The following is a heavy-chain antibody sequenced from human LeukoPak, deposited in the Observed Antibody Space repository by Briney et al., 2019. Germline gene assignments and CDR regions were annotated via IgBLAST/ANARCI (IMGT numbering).Heavy chain of an antibody. CDR1: GFTFSDYW. CDR2: LNSDGSYA. J-gene: IGHJ3*02. D-gene: IGHD4-17*01. V-gene: IGHV3-74*01. CDR3: AGEPHPDYGDHTDAFDI. Sequence: GGSLRLSCAASGFTFSDYWMHWVRQAPGKGLVWVSRLNSDGSYANFADSVRGRFTISRDNAKNTLFLQMNSLRAEDTAVYYCAGEPHPDYGDHTDAFDIWGQGTMVTVSS.